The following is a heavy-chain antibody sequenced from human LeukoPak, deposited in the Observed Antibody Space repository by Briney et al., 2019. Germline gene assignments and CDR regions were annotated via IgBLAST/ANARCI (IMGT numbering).Heavy chain of an antibody. V-gene: IGHV4-59*01. J-gene: IGHJ5*02. CDR3: ARVLAARPLDP. CDR1: GGSISSYY. CDR2: IYYSGST. D-gene: IGHD6-6*01. Sequence: PSETLSLTCTVSGGSISSYYWSWIRQPPGKGLEWIGYIYYSGSTNYNPSLKSRVTISVDTSKNQFSLKLSPVTAADTAVYYCARVLAARPLDPWGQGTLVIVSS.